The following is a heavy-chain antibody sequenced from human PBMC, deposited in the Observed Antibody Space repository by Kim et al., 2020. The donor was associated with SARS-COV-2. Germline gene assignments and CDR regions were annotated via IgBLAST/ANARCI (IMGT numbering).Heavy chain of an antibody. D-gene: IGHD6-13*01. CDR2: MNPNSGNT. J-gene: IGHJ6*02. CDR3: ERHRSSWYPPYYYGMDV. Sequence: ASVKVSCKASGYTFTSYDINWVRQATGQGLEWMGWMNPNSGNTGYAQKFQGRDTMTRNTSISTAYMELSSLRSEDTAVYYCERHRSSWYPPYYYGMDVWGQEPTVTVPS. CDR1: GYTFTSYD. V-gene: IGHV1-8*01.